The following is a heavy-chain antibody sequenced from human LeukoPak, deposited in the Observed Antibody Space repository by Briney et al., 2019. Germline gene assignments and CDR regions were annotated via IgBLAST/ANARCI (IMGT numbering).Heavy chain of an antibody. D-gene: IGHD3-10*02. CDR2: ISSSSSYI. Sequence: GGSLRLTCAASGFTFSSYSMNWVRQAPGKGLEWVSSISSSSSYIYYADSVKGRFTISRDNAKNSLYLQMNSLRAEDTAVYCCARFVRGVSDASDIWGQGTMVTVSS. J-gene: IGHJ3*02. CDR1: GFTFSSYS. V-gene: IGHV3-21*01. CDR3: ARFVRGVSDASDI.